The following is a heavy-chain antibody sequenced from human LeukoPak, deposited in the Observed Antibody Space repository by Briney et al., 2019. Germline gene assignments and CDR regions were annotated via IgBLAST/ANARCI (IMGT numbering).Heavy chain of an antibody. J-gene: IGHJ6*03. Sequence: ASETLSLTCTVSGGSISSTTYYWAWIRQPPGMGLEWIGSVYYGETTYYNPSLESRVTISVDTSKNQFSLRLNSVTAADTAVYYCARHEASYFYSYMDVWGAGTTVIVSS. CDR1: GGSISSTTYY. CDR2: VYYGETT. CDR3: ARHEASYFYSYMDV. V-gene: IGHV4-39*01.